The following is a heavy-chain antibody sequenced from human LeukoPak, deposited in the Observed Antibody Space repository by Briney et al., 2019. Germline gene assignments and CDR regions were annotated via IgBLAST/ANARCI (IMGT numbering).Heavy chain of an antibody. J-gene: IGHJ5*02. V-gene: IGHV1-18*01. CDR2: ISAYNGNT. CDR1: GYTFTSYG. Sequence: ASVKVSCKASGYTFTSYGLSWVRQAPGQGLEWMGWISAYNGNTNYAQKLQGRVTMTTDTSTSTAYMELRSLRSDDTAVYYCARNNYDILTGYPFDPWGQGTLVTVSS. D-gene: IGHD3-9*01. CDR3: ARNNYDILTGYPFDP.